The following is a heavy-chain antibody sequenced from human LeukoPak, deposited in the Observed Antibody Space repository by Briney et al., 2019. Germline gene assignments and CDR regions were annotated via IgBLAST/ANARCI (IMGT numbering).Heavy chain of an antibody. J-gene: IGHJ4*02. CDR1: GGTFSSYA. Sequence: ASVKVSCKASGGTFSSYAISWVRQAPGQGLEWMGGIIPIFGTANYAQKFQGRVTITTDESTSTGYMELSSLRSEDTAVYYCARGGVAYCGGDCYRHFDYWGQGTLVTVSS. V-gene: IGHV1-69*05. D-gene: IGHD2-21*02. CDR2: IIPIFGTA. CDR3: ARGGVAYCGGDCYRHFDY.